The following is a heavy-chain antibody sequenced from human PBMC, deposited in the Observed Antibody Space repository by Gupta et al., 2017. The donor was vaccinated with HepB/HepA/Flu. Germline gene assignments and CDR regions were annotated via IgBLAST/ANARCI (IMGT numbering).Heavy chain of an antibody. CDR1: GFTFSSSW. D-gene: IGHD1-7*01. V-gene: IGHV3-7*01. Sequence: EVQLVESGGGLVQPGGSLRLSCAAAGFTFSSSWMSWVRQAPGKGLEWVANIKQDGSEKYYVDSVKGRFTISRDNAKNSLYLQMNSLRAEDSAVYYCARAVGTNYAHWFDYWGRGTLVTVSS. CDR3: ARAVGTNYAHWFDY. CDR2: IKQDGSEK. J-gene: IGHJ4*02.